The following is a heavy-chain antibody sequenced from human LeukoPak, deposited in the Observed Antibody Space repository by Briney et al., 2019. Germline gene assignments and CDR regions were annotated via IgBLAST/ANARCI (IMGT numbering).Heavy chain of an antibody. Sequence: GASVKVSCKASGYTFTSYWIGWVRQMPGKGLEWMGIIYPGDSDTRYSPSFQGQVTISADKSISTAYLQWSSLKASDTAMYYCARLRSSGWGLDPDYWGQGTLVTVSS. D-gene: IGHD6-19*01. J-gene: IGHJ4*02. CDR2: IYPGDSDT. CDR3: ARLRSSGWGLDPDY. V-gene: IGHV5-51*01. CDR1: GYTFTSYW.